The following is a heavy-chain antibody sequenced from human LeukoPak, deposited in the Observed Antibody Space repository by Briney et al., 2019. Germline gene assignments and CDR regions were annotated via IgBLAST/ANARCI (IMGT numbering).Heavy chain of an antibody. CDR2: IYYSGST. CDR1: GGSISSSSYY. D-gene: IGHD6-13*01. J-gene: IGHJ2*01. CDR3: ARVSSSWYQDWYFDL. V-gene: IGHV4-39*07. Sequence: PSGTLSLTCTVSGGSISSSSYYWGWIRQPPGKGLEWIGSIYYSGSTYYNPSRKSRITISVETSKNGFSLKLSSVTAADTAVYYCARVSSSWYQDWYFDLWGRGTLVTVSS.